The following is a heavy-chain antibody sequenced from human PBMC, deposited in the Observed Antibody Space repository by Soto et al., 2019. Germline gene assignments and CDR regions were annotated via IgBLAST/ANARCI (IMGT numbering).Heavy chain of an antibody. D-gene: IGHD6-25*01. Sequence: QEQLAESGGGVVQPGTSLRLSCTASGFTFSSFGMNWVRQAPGKGLEWVALIWYDGSKEYYADSVKGRFTISRDDSKNKLYLQMDSLRAEDTAVYYCTREGTFGSGSNEAWFDPWGQGTLVTVSS. J-gene: IGHJ5*02. CDR3: TREGTFGSGSNEAWFDP. CDR2: IWYDGSKE. V-gene: IGHV3-33*08. CDR1: GFTFSSFG.